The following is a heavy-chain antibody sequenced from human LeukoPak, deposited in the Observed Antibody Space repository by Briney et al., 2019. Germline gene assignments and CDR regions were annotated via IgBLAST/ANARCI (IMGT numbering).Heavy chain of an antibody. V-gene: IGHV3-7*01. Sequence: GGSLGLSCAASGFTFSSYWMSWVRQAPGKGLEWVANIKQYGSEKYYVDSVKGRFTISRDNAKNSLYLQMNSLRAEDTAVYYCARESGSTSYYYYYMDVWGKGTTVTVSS. CDR3: ARESGSTSYYYYYMDV. CDR2: IKQYGSEK. J-gene: IGHJ6*03. CDR1: GFTFSSYW. D-gene: IGHD2-2*01.